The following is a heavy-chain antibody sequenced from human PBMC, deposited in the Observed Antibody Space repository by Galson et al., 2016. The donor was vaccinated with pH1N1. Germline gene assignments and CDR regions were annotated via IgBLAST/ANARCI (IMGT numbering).Heavy chain of an antibody. J-gene: IGHJ4*02. CDR2: ISWNSGTV. CDR3: AKARTSGSYHFDY. Sequence: SLRLSCAASGFTFHDYGMHWVRQASGKGLEWVSGISWNSGTVDYAASVKGRFTISRDNGKNSLYLQMNSLRAEDTALYYCAKARTSGSYHFDYWGQGTLVTVSS. V-gene: IGHV3-9*01. D-gene: IGHD6-19*01. CDR1: GFTFHDYG.